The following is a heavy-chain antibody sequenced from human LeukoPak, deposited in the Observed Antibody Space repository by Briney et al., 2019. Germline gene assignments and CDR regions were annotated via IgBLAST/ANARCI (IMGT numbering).Heavy chain of an antibody. CDR3: ARGGSSYCSSTSCYTDYYYGMDV. J-gene: IGHJ6*02. CDR2: MNPNSGNT. Sequence: ASVKVSCKASGYTFTSYDINWVRQATGQGLEWMGWMNPNSGNTGYAQKFQGRVTMTRNTSISTAYMELSSLRSEDTAVYYCARGGSSYCSSTSCYTDYYYGMDVWGQGTTVTVSS. CDR1: GYTFTSYD. V-gene: IGHV1-8*01. D-gene: IGHD2-2*02.